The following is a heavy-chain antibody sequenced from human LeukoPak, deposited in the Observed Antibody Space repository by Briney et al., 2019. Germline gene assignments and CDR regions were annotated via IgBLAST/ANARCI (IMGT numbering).Heavy chain of an antibody. J-gene: IGHJ6*03. D-gene: IGHD6-13*01. CDR1: GFTFSGYA. Sequence: GGSLRLSCVASGFTFSGYAMSWVRQAPGKGLEWVSPISASGGSTYYADSVKGRFTISRNNSKNTLYLQMDSLRAEDTAVYYCAKARSSSWYLDYMDVWGKGTTVTVSS. V-gene: IGHV3-23*01. CDR2: ISASGGST. CDR3: AKARSSSWYLDYMDV.